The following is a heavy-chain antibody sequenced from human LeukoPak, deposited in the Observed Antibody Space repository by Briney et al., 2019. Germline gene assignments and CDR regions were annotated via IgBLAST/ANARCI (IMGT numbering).Heavy chain of an antibody. J-gene: IGHJ4*02. CDR1: GDSISSEY. CDR3: ARGPPFDY. V-gene: IGHV4-4*09. CDR2: IYTGGIT. Sequence: SETLSLTCTVSGDSISSEYWSWIRQPPGKSLEWVGYIYTGGITNYNPSLKSRVTISVDTSKNQFSLRLTSVTAADTAMYYCARGPPFDYRGQGTLVAVSS.